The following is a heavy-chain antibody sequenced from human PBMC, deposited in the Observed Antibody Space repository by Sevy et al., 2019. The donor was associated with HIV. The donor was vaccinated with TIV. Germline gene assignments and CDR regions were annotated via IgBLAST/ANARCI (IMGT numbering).Heavy chain of an antibody. V-gene: IGHV3-7*01. J-gene: IGHJ4*01. D-gene: IGHD2-15*01. CDR2: IKSDGSDK. CDR3: ARYGGYIDH. Sequence: GSLRLSCAASGFTFSIYYMTRARQAPGKGLEWVANIKSDGSDKYYVDSVKGRFTISRDNAKNSLYLQMNSLTAEDTAVYYCARYGGYIDHWGHGTLVTVSS. CDR1: GFTFSIYY.